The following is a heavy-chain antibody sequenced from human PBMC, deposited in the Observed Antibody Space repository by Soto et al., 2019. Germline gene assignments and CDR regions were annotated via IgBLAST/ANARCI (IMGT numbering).Heavy chain of an antibody. CDR2: IYYSGST. Sequence: QVQLQESGPGLVKPSQTLSLTCTVSGGSISSGGYYWSWIRQHPGKDLEWIGYIYYSGSTYYNPSLKSRVTISVAPSKNQFSLKLSSVTAADTAVYYCARDHRFGVFYYGMDVWGQGTTVTVSS. CDR1: GGSISSGGYY. V-gene: IGHV4-31*03. D-gene: IGHD3-16*01. CDR3: ARDHRFGVFYYGMDV. J-gene: IGHJ6*02.